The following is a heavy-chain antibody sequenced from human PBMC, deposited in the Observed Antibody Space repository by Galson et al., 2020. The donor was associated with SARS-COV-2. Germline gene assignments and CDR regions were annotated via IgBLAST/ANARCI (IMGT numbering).Heavy chain of an antibody. CDR2: ISWDGGST. J-gene: IGHJ3*02. D-gene: IGHD2-8*02. V-gene: IGHV3-43*01. CDR3: AKEYCTGGVCYTGAFDI. CDR1: GFTFDDYT. Sequence: GGSLRLSCAASGFTFDDYTMHWVRQAPGKGLEWASLISWDGGSTYYADSVKGRFTISRDNSKNSLYLQMNSLRTEDTALYYCAKEYCTGGVCYTGAFDIWGQGTMVTVSS.